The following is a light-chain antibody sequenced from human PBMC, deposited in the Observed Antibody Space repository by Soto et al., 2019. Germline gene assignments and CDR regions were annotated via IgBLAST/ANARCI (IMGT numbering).Light chain of an antibody. CDR1: QSINIW. V-gene: IGKV1-5*03. Sequence: DIQMTQSPSTLSASVGDRVTITCRASQSINIWLAWYQQKPGKAPKLLISKASNLESGVPSRFSGSGSGTEFTLTISSLQPDDFAIYYCQQYKAYSYTFGQVTKLEIK. CDR2: KAS. J-gene: IGKJ2*01. CDR3: QQYKAYSYT.